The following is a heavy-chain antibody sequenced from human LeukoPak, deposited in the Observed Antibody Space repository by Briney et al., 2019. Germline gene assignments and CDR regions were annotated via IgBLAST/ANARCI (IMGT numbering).Heavy chain of an antibody. CDR3: ATLNLFYSSGWYDYFDY. D-gene: IGHD6-19*01. J-gene: IGHJ4*02. Sequence: PGGSLRLSCAASGFTFSSYVMSWVRQAPGKGLEWVSAIIGSSDSTYYADSVKGRFIISRDNSKNTLYLHMNSLRAEDAAVYYCATLNLFYSSGWYDYFDYWGQGTLVTVSS. V-gene: IGHV3-23*01. CDR1: GFTFSSYV. CDR2: IIGSSDST.